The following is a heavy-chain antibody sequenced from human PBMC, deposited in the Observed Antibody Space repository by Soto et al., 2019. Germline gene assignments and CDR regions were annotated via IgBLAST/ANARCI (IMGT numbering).Heavy chain of an antibody. CDR1: GFTFSSYA. CDR2: ISYDGSNK. Sequence: PGGSLRLSCAASGFTFSSYAMHWVRQAPGKGLEWVAVISYDGSNKYYADSVKGRFTISRDNSQNTLYLQMNSLRAEDTAVYYCARDGYEIVGATTALGYWGQGTLVTVSS. V-gene: IGHV3-30-3*01. CDR3: ARDGYEIVGATTALGY. D-gene: IGHD1-26*01. J-gene: IGHJ4*02.